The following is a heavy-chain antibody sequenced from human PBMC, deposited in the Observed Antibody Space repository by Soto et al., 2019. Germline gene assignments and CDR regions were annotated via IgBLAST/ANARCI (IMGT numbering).Heavy chain of an antibody. Sequence: EVQLVESGGGLVQPGRSLRLSCAASGFTFDDYAMHWVRQAPGKGLEWVSGISWNSGSIGYADSVKGRFTISRDNAKNPLYLQMNSLRAEDTALYYCEKNAGGDQDLPADKKFDYWGQGTLVTVSS. CDR1: GFTFDDYA. J-gene: IGHJ4*02. D-gene: IGHD2-21*02. CDR2: ISWNSGSI. CDR3: EKNAGGDQDLPADKKFDY. V-gene: IGHV3-9*01.